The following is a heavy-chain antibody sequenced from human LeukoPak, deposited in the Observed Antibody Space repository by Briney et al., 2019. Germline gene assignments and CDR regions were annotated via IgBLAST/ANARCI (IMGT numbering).Heavy chain of an antibody. V-gene: IGHV3-23*01. CDR1: GFTFRSNS. CDR2: ITGTGENT. J-gene: IGHJ4*02. D-gene: IGHD3-10*01. Sequence: GGSLRLSCAASGFTFRSNSMSWVRQAPGKGLEWVSAITGTGENTYYADFVKGRFTISRDNSNNTLYLQMNSLRAEDAAVYYCAKIGGYFDYWGQGTLVTVSS. CDR3: AKIGGYFDY.